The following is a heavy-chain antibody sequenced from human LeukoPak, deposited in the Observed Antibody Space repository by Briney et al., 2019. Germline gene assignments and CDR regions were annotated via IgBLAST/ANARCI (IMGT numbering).Heavy chain of an antibody. CDR3: TTADSSGRFLIDY. J-gene: IGHJ4*02. V-gene: IGHV3-15*07. CDR2: IKSKTDGGTA. CDR1: GFSFTNAW. D-gene: IGHD3-22*01. Sequence: PGGSLRLSCAASGFSFTNAWMNWVRQAPGKGLEWVGRIKSKTDGGTADYAAPVKGRFTISRDDSKNTLYLQMNSLETEDTAVYYCTTADSSGRFLIDYWGQGTLVTVSS.